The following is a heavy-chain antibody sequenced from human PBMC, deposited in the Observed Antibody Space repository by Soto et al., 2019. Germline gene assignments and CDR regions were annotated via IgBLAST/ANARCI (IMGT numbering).Heavy chain of an antibody. D-gene: IGHD6-13*01. CDR1: GFTFSSYA. CDR2: ISGSGGST. CDR3: ASIPGYSSSWYDWTYDY. Sequence: GGSLRLSCAASGFTFSSYAMSWVRQAPGKGLEWVSAISGSGGSTYYADSVKGRFTISRDNSKNTLYLQMNSLRAEDTAVYYCASIPGYSSSWYDWTYDYWGQGTLGTVSS. V-gene: IGHV3-23*01. J-gene: IGHJ4*02.